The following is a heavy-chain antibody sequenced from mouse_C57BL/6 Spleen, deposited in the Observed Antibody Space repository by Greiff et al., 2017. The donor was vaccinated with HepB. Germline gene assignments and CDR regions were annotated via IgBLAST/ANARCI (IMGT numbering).Heavy chain of an antibody. D-gene: IGHD2-5*01. CDR3: AREAAYYSKRGFAY. CDR2: INPYNGGP. V-gene: IGHV1-19*01. Sequence: EVKLQQSGPVLVKPGASVKMSCMASGYTFTDYYMNWVKQSHGKSLEWIGVINPYNGGPSYNQKFKGKATLTVDKSSSTAYMELNSLTSEDSAVYYGAREAAYYSKRGFAYWGQGTLVTVSA. J-gene: IGHJ3*01. CDR1: GYTFTDYY.